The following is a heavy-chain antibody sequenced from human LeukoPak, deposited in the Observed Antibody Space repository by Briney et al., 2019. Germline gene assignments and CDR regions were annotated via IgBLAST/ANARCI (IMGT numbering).Heavy chain of an antibody. V-gene: IGHV3-23*01. D-gene: IGHD3-9*01. Sequence: GASLRLSCAASGFTFSSYAMSWVRQAPGKGPEWVSAISGSGGSTYYADSVKGRFTISRDNSKNTLYLQMNSLRAEDTAVYYCAKDSAPYYDILTGYSLFDYWGQGTLVTVSS. CDR1: GFTFSSYA. CDR3: AKDSAPYYDILTGYSLFDY. CDR2: ISGSGGST. J-gene: IGHJ4*02.